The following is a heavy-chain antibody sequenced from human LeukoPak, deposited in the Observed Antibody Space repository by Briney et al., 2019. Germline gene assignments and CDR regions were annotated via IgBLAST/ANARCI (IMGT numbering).Heavy chain of an antibody. Sequence: ASVKVSCKASGYTFTSYDINWVRQATGQGLEWMGWMNPNSGNTGYAQKFQGRVTMTRNTSISTAYMELSSLRSEDTAVYYCARGSIYCSGGSCPYYFDYWGQGTLVTVSS. CDR2: MNPNSGNT. CDR1: GYTFTSYD. V-gene: IGHV1-8*01. CDR3: ARGSIYCSGGSCPYYFDY. J-gene: IGHJ4*02. D-gene: IGHD2-15*01.